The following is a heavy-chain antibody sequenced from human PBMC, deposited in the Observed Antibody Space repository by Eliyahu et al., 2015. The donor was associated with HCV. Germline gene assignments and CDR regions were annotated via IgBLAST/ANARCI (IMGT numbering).Heavy chain of an antibody. CDR2: XSXSGSTI. CDR3: ARGGGYGLDY. J-gene: IGHJ4*02. D-gene: IGHD5-12*01. V-gene: IGHV3-11*01. CDR1: GFXFSDYY. Sequence: QVQLVESGGGLVKPGGSLXXSCAASGFXFSDYYMGWIRPAPGXGLGWXSYXSXSGSTIYYADSVKGRFTISRDNAKNSLYLQMNSLRAEDTAVYYCARGGGYGLDYWGQGTLVTVSS.